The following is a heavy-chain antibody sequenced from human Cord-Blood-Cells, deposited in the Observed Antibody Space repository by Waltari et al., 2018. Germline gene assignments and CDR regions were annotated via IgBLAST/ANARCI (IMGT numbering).Heavy chain of an antibody. CDR3: ARSKDYYGSGSYFDY. D-gene: IGHD3-10*01. Sequence: QVQLVQSGAEVKKPGASVKVSCKASGYTFTGYYMHWVRQAPGQGLEWMGWINPNSGGTNYAQKFQGRVTMTRDKSISTAYMELSRLRSDDTAVYYCARSKDYYGSGSYFDYWGQGTLVTVSS. CDR1: GYTFTGYY. V-gene: IGHV1-2*02. CDR2: INPNSGGT. J-gene: IGHJ4*02.